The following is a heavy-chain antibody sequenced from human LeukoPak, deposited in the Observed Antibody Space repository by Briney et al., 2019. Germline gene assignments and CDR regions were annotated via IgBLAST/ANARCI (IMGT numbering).Heavy chain of an antibody. CDR2: IWYDGSNK. Sequence: PGRSLRLSCAASGFTFRSYGMHWVRQAPGKGLEWVAVIWYDGSNKYYADSVKGRFTISRDNSKNTLFLQMNSLRAEDTAVYYCARDMSAMTPDGYFDYWGQGTLVTVSS. D-gene: IGHD5/OR15-5a*01. V-gene: IGHV3-33*01. J-gene: IGHJ4*02. CDR3: ARDMSAMTPDGYFDY. CDR1: GFTFRSYG.